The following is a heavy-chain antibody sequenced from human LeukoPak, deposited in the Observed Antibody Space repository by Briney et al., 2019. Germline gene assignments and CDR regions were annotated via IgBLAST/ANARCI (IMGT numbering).Heavy chain of an antibody. V-gene: IGHV3-7*01. D-gene: IGHD3-22*01. Sequence: TGGSLRLSCAASGFTFSSYSMNWVRQAPGKGLEWVANIRQDGSEKYYVASVRGRFSISRDNAKNSLYLQMNSLRGEDTAVYYCARLADYDRSGYFDYWGQGTLVTVSS. CDR2: IRQDGSEK. CDR1: GFTFSSYS. CDR3: ARLADYDRSGYFDY. J-gene: IGHJ4*02.